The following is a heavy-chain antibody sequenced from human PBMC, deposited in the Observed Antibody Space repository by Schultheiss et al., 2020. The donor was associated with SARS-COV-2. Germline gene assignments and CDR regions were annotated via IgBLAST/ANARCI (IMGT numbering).Heavy chain of an antibody. D-gene: IGHD6-19*01. CDR2: IIPIFGKA. V-gene: IGHV1-69*13. CDR3: ARGGSLDPSIAVAGDYYYYYGMDV. J-gene: IGHJ6*01. Sequence: SVKVSCKASGGTFSSYAISWVRQAPGQGLEWMGGIIPIFGKANYAQKFQGRVTITADSSTSTAYMELSSLRSEDTAVYYCARGGSLDPSIAVAGDYYYYYGMDVWGQGTTVTVSS. CDR1: GGTFSSYA.